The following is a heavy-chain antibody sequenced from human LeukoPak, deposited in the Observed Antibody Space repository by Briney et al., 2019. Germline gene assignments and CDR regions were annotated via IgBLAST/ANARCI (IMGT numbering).Heavy chain of an antibody. CDR3: ARLDSSGYYYLPYYFDY. J-gene: IGHJ4*02. D-gene: IGHD3-22*01. V-gene: IGHV4-4*07. CDR2: IYTSGST. Sequence: SETLSLTCTVSGGSISSYYWSWIRQPAGKGLEWIGRIYTSGSTNYNPSLKSRVTMSVDTSKNQFSLKLSSVTAADTAVYYCARLDSSGYYYLPYYFDYWGQGTLVTVSS. CDR1: GGSISSYY.